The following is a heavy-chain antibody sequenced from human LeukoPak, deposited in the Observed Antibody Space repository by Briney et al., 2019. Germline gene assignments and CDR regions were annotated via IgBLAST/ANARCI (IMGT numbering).Heavy chain of an antibody. Sequence: PGRSLRLSCAASGFSFSTYDMHWVRQAPGKGLEWVAMIWYDASGQHYADSVKGRFTISRDTSKNTLYLQMNSLRAEDTAVYFCARDSLYDDNGYYHYFDYWGQGTLVSVSS. CDR2: IWYDASGQ. D-gene: IGHD3-22*01. J-gene: IGHJ4*02. CDR3: ARDSLYDDNGYYHYFDY. V-gene: IGHV3-33*01. CDR1: GFSFSTYD.